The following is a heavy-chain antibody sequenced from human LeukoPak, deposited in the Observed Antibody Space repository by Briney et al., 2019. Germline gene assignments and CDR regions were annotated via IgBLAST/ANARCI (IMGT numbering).Heavy chain of an antibody. V-gene: IGHV1-46*01. CDR2: INPSGGST. CDR3: ATASEPLRYCSSTSCYPRTYYGMDV. D-gene: IGHD2-2*01. Sequence: VASVKVSCKASGYTFTSYYMHWVRQAPGQGLEWMGIINPSGGSTSYAQKFQGRVTMTRDTSTSTVYMELSSLRSEDTAVYYCATASEPLRYCSSTSCYPRTYYGMDVWGQGTTVTVSS. CDR1: GYTFTSYY. J-gene: IGHJ6*02.